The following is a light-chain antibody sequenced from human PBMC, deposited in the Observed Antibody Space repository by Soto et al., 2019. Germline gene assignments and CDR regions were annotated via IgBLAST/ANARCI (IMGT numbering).Light chain of an antibody. CDR3: AVWDDSLNGHV. J-gene: IGLJ1*01. V-gene: IGLV1-44*01. CDR2: TND. CDR1: SSNIGTSS. Sequence: QSVLTQPPSTSGTPAQTVTISCSGSSSNIGTSSVHWYKHLPGTAPKPLIYTNDQRPSGVPDRFSGSKSGTSASLAISGLQSEDEADYYCAVWDDSLNGHVFGAGTKVT.